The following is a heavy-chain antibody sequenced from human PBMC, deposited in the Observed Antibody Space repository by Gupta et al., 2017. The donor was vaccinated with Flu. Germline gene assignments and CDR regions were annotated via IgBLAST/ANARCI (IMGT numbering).Heavy chain of an antibody. J-gene: IGHJ6*02. CDR3: ARNMGLGRYGDSLLFYYQYGMDV. CDR1: GGSFSTYS. CDR2: VIPAFNTS. V-gene: IGHV1-69*01. Sequence: VQLVQSGADVKKPGSSVRVSCEASGGSFSTYSISWVRQAPGQGLEWIGGVIPAFNTSTYAQNFEGRVTIFADESTGTAYMEVHSLRSEDTALYYCARNMGLGRYGDSLLFYYQYGMDVWGRGTPVTVSS. D-gene: IGHD2/OR15-2a*01.